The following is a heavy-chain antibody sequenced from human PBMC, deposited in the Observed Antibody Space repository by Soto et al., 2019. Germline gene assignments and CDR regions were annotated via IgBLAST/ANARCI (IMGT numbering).Heavy chain of an antibody. CDR2: IDWDDDK. CDR3: ARTLIAAAGTGYNWFDP. V-gene: IGHV2-70*04. Sequence: SGPTLVNPTQTLTLTCTFSGFSLSTSGMRVSWIRQPPGKALEWLARIDWDDDKFYSTSLKTRLTISKDTSKNQVVLTMTNVDPVDTATYYCARTLIAAAGTGYNWFDPWGQGTLVTVSS. CDR1: GFSLSTSGMR. D-gene: IGHD6-13*01. J-gene: IGHJ5*02.